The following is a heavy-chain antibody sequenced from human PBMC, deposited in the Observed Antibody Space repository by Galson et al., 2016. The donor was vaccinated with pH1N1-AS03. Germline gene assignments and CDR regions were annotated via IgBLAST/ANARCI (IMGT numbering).Heavy chain of an antibody. Sequence: SLRLSCAASGFPFKNAWLTWVRQSPGKGLEWVGRIKSKTDGGTTDYAAPVKGRFTISRDDSKNTMYLEMNSLKTEDTATYYCNTVGVGDVHTYDYWGQGTLVTVSS. D-gene: IGHD5-24*01. CDR1: GFPFKNAW. V-gene: IGHV3-15*01. CDR3: NTVGVGDVHTYDY. J-gene: IGHJ4*02. CDR2: IKSKTDGGTT.